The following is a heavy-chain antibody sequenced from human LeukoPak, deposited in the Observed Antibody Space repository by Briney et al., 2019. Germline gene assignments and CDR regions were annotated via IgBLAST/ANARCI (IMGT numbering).Heavy chain of an antibody. D-gene: IGHD3-22*01. J-gene: IGHJ5*02. CDR2: ITWDGGVT. Sequence: GGSLRLSCTASGFTFDDYAMHWVRQPPGRGLEWVSLITWDGGVTYYADSVKGRFSISRDNSSNSLHLQMNSLRAEDTAFYYCAKDYYDRSGFFYVPGSWGQGTLVTVSS. V-gene: IGHV3-43D*03. CDR1: GFTFDDYA. CDR3: AKDYYDRSGFFYVPGS.